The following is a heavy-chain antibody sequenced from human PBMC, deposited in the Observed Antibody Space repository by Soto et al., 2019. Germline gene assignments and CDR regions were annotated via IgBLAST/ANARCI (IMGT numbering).Heavy chain of an antibody. CDR2: IKRKTDGGTT. V-gene: IGHV3-15*01. Sequence: GGSLRLSCAASGLTFSNAWMTWVRQAPGKGLEWVGRIKRKTDGGTTDYAAPVKGRFTISRDDSKNTLYLQMNSLKTEDTAVYYCSTDLVVSIFGVVIGNDAFDIWGQRTMVTVSS. CDR1: GLTFSNAW. D-gene: IGHD3-3*01. J-gene: IGHJ3*02. CDR3: STDLVVSIFGVVIGNDAFDI.